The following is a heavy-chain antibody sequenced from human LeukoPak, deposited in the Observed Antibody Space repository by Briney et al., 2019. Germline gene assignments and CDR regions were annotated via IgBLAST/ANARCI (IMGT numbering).Heavy chain of an antibody. CDR3: VVVVEPPDSDGFDV. V-gene: IGHV3-74*01. D-gene: IGHD1-14*01. J-gene: IGHJ3*01. Sequence: GGSLRLSCAASGFTFGNSWVHWVRQAPGKGLVWVSLINADGSTTTYADSVKGRFTISRDNARNTLSLQMNSLTIEDSAVYYCVVVVEPPDSDGFDVWGQGTMITVSS. CDR2: INADGSTT. CDR1: GFTFGNSW.